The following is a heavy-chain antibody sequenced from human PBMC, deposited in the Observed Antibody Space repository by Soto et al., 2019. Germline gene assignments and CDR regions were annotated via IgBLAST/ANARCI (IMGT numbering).Heavy chain of an antibody. J-gene: IGHJ4*02. CDR2: IVPIVDTS. D-gene: IGHD5-12*01. CDR3: VRVVAIPGYPDN. Sequence: QVQLVQSGAEVRQPASSVKVSCKTSGGTFSSYAISWVRQAPGQGLEWMGGIVPIVDTSTYAQKFPGRVTFNADESTSTVYRELSSLRSDDTAVYYCVRVVAIPGYPDNWGQGTLVTVSS. CDR1: GGTFSSYA. V-gene: IGHV1-69*12.